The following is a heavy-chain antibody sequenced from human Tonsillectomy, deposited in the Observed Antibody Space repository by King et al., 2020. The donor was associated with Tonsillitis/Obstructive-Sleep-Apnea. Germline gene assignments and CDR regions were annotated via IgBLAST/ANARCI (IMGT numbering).Heavy chain of an antibody. CDR2: VNVGNGNT. Sequence: QLVQSGAEVKKPGASVQVSCKTSGYTFTRSAIHWVRQAPGQRLEWMGWVNVGNGNTAYSQKFQGRVTITTDTSASTAYMDLSRLRSEDTAIYYCARVRSSVVELREIDVFDIWGQGTMVTVSS. CDR1: GYTFTRSA. CDR3: ARVRSSVVELREIDVFDI. V-gene: IGHV1-3*01. D-gene: IGHD2-2*01. J-gene: IGHJ3*02.